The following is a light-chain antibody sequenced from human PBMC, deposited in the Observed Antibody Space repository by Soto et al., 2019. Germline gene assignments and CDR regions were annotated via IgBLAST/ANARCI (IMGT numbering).Light chain of an antibody. J-gene: IGKJ1*01. CDR3: MQALQTPA. CDR2: LAS. Sequence: DIVMTQSPLSLPVTPGEPASISCRSSQSLQHSNGYNYLDWYVQKPGQSTQILIYLASNRASGVPERFSGSGSGTDFTLKISRVEAEDVGVYYCMQALQTPAFGQGTKVEIK. V-gene: IGKV2-28*01. CDR1: QSLQHSNGYNY.